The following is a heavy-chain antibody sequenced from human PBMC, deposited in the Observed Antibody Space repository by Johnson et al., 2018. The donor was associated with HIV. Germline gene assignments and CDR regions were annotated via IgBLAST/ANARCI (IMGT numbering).Heavy chain of an antibody. CDR3: AREAGGSYPDAFDF. CDR2: INKDGSAK. Sequence: EVQLVESGGGLVQPGGSLRLSCVTSEFIFSSYWMSLVRQAPGKGLEWVANINKDGSAKYYVDSVKGRLTISRDNAKNSLYLQINSVRAEDTAVYYCAREAGGSYPDAFDFWGQGTMVTVSS. J-gene: IGHJ3*01. CDR1: EFIFSSYW. D-gene: IGHD1-26*01. V-gene: IGHV3-7*01.